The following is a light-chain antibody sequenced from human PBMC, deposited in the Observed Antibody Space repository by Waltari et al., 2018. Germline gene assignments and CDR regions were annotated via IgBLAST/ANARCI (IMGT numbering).Light chain of an antibody. V-gene: IGLV4-69*01. CDR1: SGHSTNI. J-gene: IGLJ3*02. CDR3: QTGGHGTWV. Sequence: QLVLTQSPSASASLGASVKLTCTLSSGHSTNIIAWHQQQPAKGPRYLMKVNSDGSQRKWDQSPARCSGSGSVAGHYLTISSLQSEDEADYYCQTGGHGTWVFGGGTKLTVL. CDR2: VNSDGSQ.